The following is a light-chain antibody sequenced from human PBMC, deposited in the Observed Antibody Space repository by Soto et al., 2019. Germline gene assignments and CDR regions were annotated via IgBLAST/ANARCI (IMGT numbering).Light chain of an antibody. CDR3: RSYTSSSTNVV. Sequence: QSALTQPASVSGSPGQSITISFTGTSSDVGGYNYVSWYQQHTGKAPKLMIYDVSNRPSGVSNRFSGSKSGNTASLTISGLQTQDEADYYCRSYTSSSTNVVFGGGTKLTVL. J-gene: IGLJ2*01. V-gene: IGLV2-14*01. CDR1: SSDVGGYNY. CDR2: DVS.